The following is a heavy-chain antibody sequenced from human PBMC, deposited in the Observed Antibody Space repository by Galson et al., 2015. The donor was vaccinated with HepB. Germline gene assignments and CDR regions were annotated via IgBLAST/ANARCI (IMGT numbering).Heavy chain of an antibody. V-gene: IGHV1-69*13. CDR1: GGTFSSYA. Sequence: SVKVSCKASGGTFSSYAISWVRQAPGRGLEWMGGIIPIFGTANYAQKFQGRVTITADESTSTAYMELSSLRSEDTAVYYCARGTIFGVVIRGFDYWGQGTLVTVSS. CDR2: IIPIFGTA. D-gene: IGHD3-3*01. CDR3: ARGTIFGVVIRGFDY. J-gene: IGHJ4*02.